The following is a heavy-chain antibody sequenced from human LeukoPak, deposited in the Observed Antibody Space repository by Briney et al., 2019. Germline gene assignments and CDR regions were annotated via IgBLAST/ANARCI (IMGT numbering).Heavy chain of an antibody. Sequence: PSETLSLTCTVSGYSISSGYYWSWIRQPPGKGLEWIGYIYYSGSTNYNPSLKSRVTISVDTSKNQFSLKLSSVTAADTAVYYCARGPHYYDSSGSFVPWGQGTLVTVSS. J-gene: IGHJ5*02. D-gene: IGHD3-22*01. CDR2: IYYSGST. CDR3: ARGPHYYDSSGSFVP. CDR1: GYSISSGYY. V-gene: IGHV4-61*01.